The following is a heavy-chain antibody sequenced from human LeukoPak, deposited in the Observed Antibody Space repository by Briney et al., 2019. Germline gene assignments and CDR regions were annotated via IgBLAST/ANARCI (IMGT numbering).Heavy chain of an antibody. V-gene: IGHV4-59*01. Sequence: PSETLSLTCTVSGGSISGYYWSWIRQPPGKGLEWIGYIYYTGSTNYNPSLKSRVIISVDTSKSQFSLKVSSVTAADTAVYYCVRSKSGTYGWFDPWGQGTLVTVSS. CDR3: VRSKSGTYGWFDP. CDR1: GGSISGYY. CDR2: IYYTGST. D-gene: IGHD4-17*01. J-gene: IGHJ5*02.